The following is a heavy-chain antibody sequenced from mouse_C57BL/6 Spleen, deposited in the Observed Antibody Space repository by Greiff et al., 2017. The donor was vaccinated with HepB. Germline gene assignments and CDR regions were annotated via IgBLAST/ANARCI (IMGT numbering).Heavy chain of an antibody. CDR3: AKRPPPYAMDY. CDR1: GSSFSSFW. CDR2: IYPGDGDT. J-gene: IGHJ4*01. V-gene: IGHV1-82*01. Sequence: VQLQESGPELVKPGASVKISCKASGSSFSSFWLNWVEQKSGKGLEWIGRIYPGDGDTNYNEKFNGKATLTADKSSSTAHMHLSSLTSEDSEVYFCAKRPPPYAMDYWGQGTSVTVSS.